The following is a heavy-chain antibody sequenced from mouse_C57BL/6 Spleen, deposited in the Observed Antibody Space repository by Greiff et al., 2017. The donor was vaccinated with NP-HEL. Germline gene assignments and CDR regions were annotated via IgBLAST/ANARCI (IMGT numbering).Heavy chain of an antibody. J-gene: IGHJ3*01. CDR1: GYTFTTYP. Sequence: VQLQQSGAELVKPGASVKMSCKASGYTFTTYPIEWMKQNHGKSLEWIGNFHPYNDDTKYNEKFKGKATLTVEKSSSTVYLALRRLTSDNSAVDYCARDDDDGPFAYWCQGTRVTVSA. CDR3: ARDDDDGPFAY. CDR2: FHPYNDDT. V-gene: IGHV1-47*01. D-gene: IGHD2-3*01.